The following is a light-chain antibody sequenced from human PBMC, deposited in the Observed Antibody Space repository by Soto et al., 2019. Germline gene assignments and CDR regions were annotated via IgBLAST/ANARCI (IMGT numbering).Light chain of an antibody. CDR2: DVS. V-gene: IGLV2-11*01. CDR3: CSYARTYTYV. CDR1: SSDVGGYKY. Sequence: QSVLTQPRSVSGSPGQSVTISCTGTSSDVGGYKYVSWYQQHPGKAPKLLIYDVSKRPSGVPDRFSGSKSGNTASLTISGLQAEDEADYYCCSYARTYTYVFGTATKLTVL. J-gene: IGLJ1*01.